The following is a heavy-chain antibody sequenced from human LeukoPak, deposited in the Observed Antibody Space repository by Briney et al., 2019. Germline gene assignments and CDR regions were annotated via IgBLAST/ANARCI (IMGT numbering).Heavy chain of an antibody. D-gene: IGHD2-21*02. CDR1: GYTFTSYV. J-gene: IGHJ6*03. CDR2: ISSYNGNT. Sequence: GASVKVSCKASGYTFTSYVISWVRQAPGQGLEWKGLISSYNGNTNYAQKLQGRDTMTTDTSTSTAYMELRSLRSDDTAVYYCAREGPHRRLVTATPSLLGYYMDVWGKGTTVTVSS. CDR3: AREGPHRRLVTATPSLLGYYMDV. V-gene: IGHV1-18*01.